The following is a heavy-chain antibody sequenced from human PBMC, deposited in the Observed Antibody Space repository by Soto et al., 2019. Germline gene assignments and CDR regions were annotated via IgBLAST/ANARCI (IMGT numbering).Heavy chain of an antibody. CDR2: INPNSGGT. Sequence: GASVKVSCKASGYTFTGYYMHWVRQAPGQGLEWMGWINPNSGGTNYAQKFQGRVTMTRDTSISTAYMELSRLRSDDTAVYYCASCRYCTNGPHFDYWGQGTLVTVSS. J-gene: IGHJ4*02. CDR3: ASCRYCTNGPHFDY. V-gene: IGHV1-2*02. CDR1: GYTFTGYY. D-gene: IGHD2-8*01.